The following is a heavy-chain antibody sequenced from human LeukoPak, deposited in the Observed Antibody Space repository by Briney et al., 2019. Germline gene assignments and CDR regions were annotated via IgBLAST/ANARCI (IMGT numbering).Heavy chain of an antibody. CDR2: INHSGST. Sequence: SETLSLTCAVDGGCFNGYYWSWIRQPPGKGLEWIGEINHSGSTNYNPSLKSRVTISVDTSKNQFSLKLSSVTAADTAVYYCARDWGYSSSWPAFDYWGQGTLVTVPS. D-gene: IGHD6-13*01. V-gene: IGHV4-34*01. J-gene: IGHJ4*02. CDR1: GGCFNGYY. CDR3: ARDWGYSSSWPAFDY.